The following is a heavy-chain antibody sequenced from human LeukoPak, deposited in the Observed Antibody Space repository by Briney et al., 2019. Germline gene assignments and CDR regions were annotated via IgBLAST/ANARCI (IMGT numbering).Heavy chain of an antibody. J-gene: IGHJ4*02. V-gene: IGHV4-39*07. CDR1: GGSISSTNYY. CDR3: ARKTVGATPPLKRGFDY. Sequence: SETLSLTCTVSGGSISSTNYYWGWIRQPPGKGLEWVGSFFFPGNTFYNPSLKSRVTISVDKSKNQFSLKLSSVTAADTAVYYCARKTVGATPPLKRGFDYWGQGTLVTVSS. D-gene: IGHD1-26*01. CDR2: FFFPGNT.